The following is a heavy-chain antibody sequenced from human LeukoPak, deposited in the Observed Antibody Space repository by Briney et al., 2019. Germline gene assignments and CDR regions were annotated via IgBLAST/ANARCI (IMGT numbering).Heavy chain of an antibody. CDR2: IKEDGSVK. D-gene: IGHD5-12*01. V-gene: IGHV3-7*03. CDR1: GSTFSNYY. J-gene: IGHJ4*02. CDR3: ARDSTWQLDY. Sequence: GGSLRLSCAASGSTFSNYYMSWVRQAPGKGLEWVANIKEDGSVKYYVDSVKGRFTISRDNTKNALYLQMNSLRADDTAVYFCARDSTWQLDYWGQGTLITVSS.